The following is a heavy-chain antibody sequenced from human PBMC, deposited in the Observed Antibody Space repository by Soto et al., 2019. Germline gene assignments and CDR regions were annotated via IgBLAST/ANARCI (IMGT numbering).Heavy chain of an antibody. CDR1: GYTFSDYY. Sequence: GASVKVSCKASGYTFSDYYIHWVRQAPGQGLEWMGWINPNSGCTKYAPKFQGGVTMTRDTSITTAYMELRRLRSGDKAVYYCAREPATAKPEGVDFWGRGTLVTVSS. D-gene: IGHD1-1*01. J-gene: IGHJ4*02. CDR2: INPNSGCT. V-gene: IGHV1-2*02. CDR3: AREPATAKPEGVDF.